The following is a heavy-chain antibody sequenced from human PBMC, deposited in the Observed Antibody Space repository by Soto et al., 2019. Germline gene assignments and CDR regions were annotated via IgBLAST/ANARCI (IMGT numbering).Heavy chain of an antibody. Sequence: TLSHTCTVSGGSISSRGYYGSWSRQPPGKRLEWIGYIYYSGSTYYNRSLKSRVTAPVDTSNNQLSPKLSSVTAEDTAVYYCARDSVYSDLGPGGYYFDYWGKGTPVTVS. CDR3: ARDSVYSDLGPGGYYFDY. CDR2: IYYSGST. J-gene: IGHJ4*02. V-gene: IGHV4-31*03. CDR1: GGSISSRGYY. D-gene: IGHD3-3*01.